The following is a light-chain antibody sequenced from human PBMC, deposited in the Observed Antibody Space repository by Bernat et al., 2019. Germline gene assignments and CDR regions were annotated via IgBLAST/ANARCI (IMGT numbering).Light chain of an antibody. CDR2: KVP. CDR1: QSVFKW. J-gene: IGKJ1*01. Sequence: DIQLTQSPSTLSASVGDRVTITCRASQSVFKWLAWYQQKPGKAPKLLIYKVPYLHSGVPSRFSGSGSETEFTLTISNLQSDDFATYYCQHLSQYSWAFGQGTRVDI. V-gene: IGKV1-5*03. CDR3: QHLSQYSWA.